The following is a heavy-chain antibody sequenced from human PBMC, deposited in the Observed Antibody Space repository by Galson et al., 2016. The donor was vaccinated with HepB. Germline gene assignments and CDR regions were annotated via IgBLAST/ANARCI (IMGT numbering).Heavy chain of an antibody. D-gene: IGHD6-19*01. Sequence: ETLSLTCSVSGGSITDYRWSWIRQPPGKGLEWIGYIYGSGSTNYNPSLKSRVTLSVDTSKNQFSLKLSSVTAADTAVYYCARGSGSSGLWDWGQGILVTVSS. J-gene: IGHJ4*02. CDR1: GGSITDYR. CDR2: IYGSGST. V-gene: IGHV4-59*01. CDR3: ARGSGSSGLWD.